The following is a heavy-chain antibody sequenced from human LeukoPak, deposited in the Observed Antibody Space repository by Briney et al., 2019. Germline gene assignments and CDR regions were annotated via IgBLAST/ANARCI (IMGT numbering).Heavy chain of an antibody. D-gene: IGHD2-21*02. CDR2: ISAYNGNT. CDR3: ARYCGGDCDAFDI. V-gene: IGHV1-18*01. CDR1: GYTFTSYG. J-gene: IGHJ3*02. Sequence: ASVKVSCKASGYTFTSYGISWVRQAPGQGLEWMGWISAYNGNTNYAQKLQGRVTMTRDTSTSTVYMELSSLRSEDTAVYYCARYCGGDCDAFDIWGQGTMVTVSS.